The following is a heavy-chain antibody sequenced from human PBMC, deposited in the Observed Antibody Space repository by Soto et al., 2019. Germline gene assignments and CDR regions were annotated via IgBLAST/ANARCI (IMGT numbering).Heavy chain of an antibody. D-gene: IGHD1-1*01. CDR1: GFPFGNYA. CDR3: AKEPRLQLAY. Sequence: EVHLLESGGGLVQPGGSLRLSCTASGFPFGNYAMYWVRQAPGKGLEWVSGISGGGDGTNYADSVKGRFTVSRDNSRNTMYLQMNRMRAEDTAVYYCAKEPRLQLAYWGQGTLVTVSS. CDR2: ISGGGDGT. J-gene: IGHJ4*02. V-gene: IGHV3-23*01.